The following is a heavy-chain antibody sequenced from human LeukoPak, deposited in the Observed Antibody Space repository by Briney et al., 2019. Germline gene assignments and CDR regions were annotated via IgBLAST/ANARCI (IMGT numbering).Heavy chain of an antibody. CDR1: GGSISSYY. Sequence: SETLSLTCAVSGGSISSYYRSWIRQPPGKGLEWIGSIYYSGSTNYNPSLKSRVTMSVDTSRNQFYLKLSSVTAADTAVYYCARTRWLNGIAVIRVVFDIWGQGTMVSVFS. J-gene: IGHJ3*02. CDR3: ARTRWLNGIAVIRVVFDI. D-gene: IGHD6-19*01. V-gene: IGHV4-59*01. CDR2: IYYSGST.